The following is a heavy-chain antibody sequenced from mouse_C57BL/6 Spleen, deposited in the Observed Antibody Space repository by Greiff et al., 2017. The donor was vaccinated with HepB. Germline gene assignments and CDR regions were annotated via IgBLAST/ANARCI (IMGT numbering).Heavy chain of an antibody. CDR2: IYPRSGNT. D-gene: IGHD2-3*01. J-gene: IGHJ1*03. CDR1: GYTFTSYG. V-gene: IGHV1-81*01. CDR3: ARWLLGYWYFDV. Sequence: VKLVESGAELARPGASVKLSCKASGYTFTSYGISWVKQRTGQGLEWIGEIYPRSGNTYYTEKFKGKATLTADKSSSTAYMELRSLTSEDSAVYFCARWLLGYWYFDVWGTGTTVTVSS.